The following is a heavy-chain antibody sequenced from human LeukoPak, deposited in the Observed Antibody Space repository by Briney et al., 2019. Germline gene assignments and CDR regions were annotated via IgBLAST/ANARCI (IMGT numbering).Heavy chain of an antibody. CDR3: VRRQGYVGSLLDN. V-gene: IGHV3-48*02. CDR1: GFIFSTYS. D-gene: IGHD1-26*01. J-gene: IGHJ4*02. CDR2: ISSSSSAI. Sequence: GGSLRLSCAASGFIFSTYSMTWVRQAPGKGLEWVSYISSSSSAIYYADSVRGRFTVSRGNAKNFLYLQMKSLRDEDTAVYYCVRRQGYVGSLLDNWGQGTLVTVSS.